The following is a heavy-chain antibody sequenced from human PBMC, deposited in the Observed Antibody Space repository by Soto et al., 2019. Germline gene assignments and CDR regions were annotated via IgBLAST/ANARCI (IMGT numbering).Heavy chain of an antibody. J-gene: IGHJ4*02. CDR1: GGSISSSSYY. CDR3: ARHEQWLVGTLDY. D-gene: IGHD6-19*01. Sequence: SETLSLTCTVSGGSISSSSYYWGWIRQPPGKGLEWIGSIYYSGSTYYNPSLKGRVTISVDTSKNQFSLKLSSVTAADTAVYYCARHEQWLVGTLDYWGQGTLVTVSS. CDR2: IYYSGST. V-gene: IGHV4-39*01.